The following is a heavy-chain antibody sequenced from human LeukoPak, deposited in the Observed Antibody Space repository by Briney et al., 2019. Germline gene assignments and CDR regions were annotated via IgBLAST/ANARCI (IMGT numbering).Heavy chain of an antibody. J-gene: IGHJ5*02. CDR1: GFTFSSYN. CDR2: ISSSSSTI. Sequence: GSLRLSCAASGFTFSSYNMNWVRQAPGKGPEWVSYISSSSSTIYYADSVKGRFTISRDNAKNSLYLQMNSLRAEDTAVYYCAKGATTGWFDPWGQGTLVIVSS. CDR3: AKGATTGWFDP. V-gene: IGHV3-48*01. D-gene: IGHD1-26*01.